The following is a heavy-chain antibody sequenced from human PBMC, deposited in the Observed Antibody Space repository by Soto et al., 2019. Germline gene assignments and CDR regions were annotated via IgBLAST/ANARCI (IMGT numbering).Heavy chain of an antibody. CDR2: IYHSGST. J-gene: IGHJ4*02. V-gene: IGHV4-4*02. CDR1: GGSISSSKW. Sequence: QVQLQESGPGLVEPSGTLSLTCAVSGGSISSSKWWSWVRQPPGKGVEWIGEIYHSGSTNYNPSLGSXDTXSXIKSKAQFPRMLSSVTAADTAVYYCARERINSPFDDWGQGTLVTVSS. CDR3: ARERINSPFDD. D-gene: IGHD3-3*02.